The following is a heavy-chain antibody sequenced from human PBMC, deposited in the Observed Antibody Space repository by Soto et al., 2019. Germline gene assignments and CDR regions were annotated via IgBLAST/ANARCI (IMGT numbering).Heavy chain of an antibody. J-gene: IGHJ6*02. CDR2: MNSDGSRA. CDR3: ARDGYCSRGSCYGMDV. Sequence: RSLRLSCTASGFTFSNYWMHWVRQAPGKGLVWVSHMNSDGSRATYADSVKGRFITSRDNAKNTLYMQVNSLRAEDTAAYYCARDGYCSRGSCYGMDVWGQGTTVTVSS. D-gene: IGHD2-15*01. CDR1: GFTFSNYW. V-gene: IGHV3-74*01.